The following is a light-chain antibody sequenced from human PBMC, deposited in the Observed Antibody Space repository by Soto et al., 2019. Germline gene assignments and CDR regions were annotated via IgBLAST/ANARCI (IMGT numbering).Light chain of an antibody. J-gene: IGKJ1*01. Sequence: EVLLTQSPATLSSSPGERATLSCRASQSVGTSLAWYQQKPGQAPRLLIYDASTRAIAIPGRFSGSGSGTDFTLTISSLEPEDSAVYYCQQRGDWPSFGQGTRVEI. V-gene: IGKV3-11*01. CDR1: QSVGTS. CDR2: DAS. CDR3: QQRGDWPS.